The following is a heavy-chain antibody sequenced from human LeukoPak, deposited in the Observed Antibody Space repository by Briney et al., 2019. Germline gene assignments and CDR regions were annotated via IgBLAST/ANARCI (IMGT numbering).Heavy chain of an antibody. J-gene: IGHJ4*02. CDR2: IRYDGSNK. CDR1: GFTFSSYA. Sequence: GGSLRLSCAASGFTFSSYAMSWVRQAPGKGLEWVAFIRYDGSNKYYADSVRGRFTISRDNSKNTLYLQMNSLRAEDTAVYYCAKGMREAADYWGQGTLVTVSS. V-gene: IGHV3-30*02. D-gene: IGHD2-15*01. CDR3: AKGMREAADY.